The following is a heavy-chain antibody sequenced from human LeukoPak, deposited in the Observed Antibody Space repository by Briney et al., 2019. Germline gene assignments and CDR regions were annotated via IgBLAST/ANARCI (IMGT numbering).Heavy chain of an antibody. V-gene: IGHV1-2*02. D-gene: IGHD3-22*01. Sequence: ASVKVSCKASGYTFTGYYMHWVRQAPGQGLEWMGWINPNSGGTNYAQKFQRRVTMTRDTSISTAYMELSRLRSDDTAVYYCARDGDYYDSSGYRPSYYYYMDVWGKGTTVTISS. CDR3: ARDGDYYDSSGYRPSYYYYMDV. CDR2: INPNSGGT. J-gene: IGHJ6*03. CDR1: GYTFTGYY.